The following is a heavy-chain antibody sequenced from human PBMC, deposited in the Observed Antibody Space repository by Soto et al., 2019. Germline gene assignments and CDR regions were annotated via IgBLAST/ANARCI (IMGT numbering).Heavy chain of an antibody. Sequence: QVQLVQSGAEVKKPGSSVKVSCKASGGTFSSYAISWVRQAPGQGLEWMGGIIPIFGTANYAQKFQGRVTITADESTSTAYMELSSLRSEDTAVYYCASEVVGYSYGITGPRYYYGMDVWGQGTTVTVSS. V-gene: IGHV1-69*01. CDR1: GGTFSSYA. D-gene: IGHD5-18*01. J-gene: IGHJ6*02. CDR3: ASEVVGYSYGITGPRYYYGMDV. CDR2: IIPIFGTA.